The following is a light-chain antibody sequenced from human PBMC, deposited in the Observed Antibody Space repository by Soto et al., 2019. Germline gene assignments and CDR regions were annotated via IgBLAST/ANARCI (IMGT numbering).Light chain of an antibody. CDR1: SNDVGGYNY. V-gene: IGLV2-14*03. Sequence: QSALTQPASVSGSPGQSITISCTGTSNDVGGYNYVSWYQQHPGKAPKLLIYGVIDRPSGVSNRFSGSKSGNAASLTISGLQAEDEGDYYGSSYTSSYTWVFGGGTKLTVL. CDR3: SSYTSSYTWV. J-gene: IGLJ3*02. CDR2: GVI.